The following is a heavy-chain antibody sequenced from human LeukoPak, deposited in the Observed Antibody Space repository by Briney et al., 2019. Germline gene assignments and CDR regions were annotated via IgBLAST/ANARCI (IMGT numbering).Heavy chain of an antibody. V-gene: IGHV3-23*01. CDR3: AKTATMVRGVTYFDY. Sequence: GGSLRLSCAASGFTFSRYAMSWVRQAPGKGLEWVSAISGSGGSTYYADSVKGRFTIYRDNSKNTLYLQMNSLRAEDTAVYYCAKTATMVRGVTYFDYWGQGTLVTVSS. CDR2: ISGSGGST. J-gene: IGHJ4*02. CDR1: GFTFSRYA. D-gene: IGHD3-10*01.